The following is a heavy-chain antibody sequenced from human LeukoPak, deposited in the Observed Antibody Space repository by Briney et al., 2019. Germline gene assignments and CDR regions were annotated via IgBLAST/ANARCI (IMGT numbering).Heavy chain of an antibody. CDR3: ARAAHTTYVLGRYYYYAMDV. CDR2: ISYAGSNN. J-gene: IGHJ6*02. CDR1: GFTFSSYT. V-gene: IGHV3-30-3*01. Sequence: PGGSLRLSCAASGFTFSSYTMDWVRQAPGKGLEWVARISYAGSNNYYADSVKGRFTISSDNPKNTLYLQMDSLRAEDTAVYYCARAAHTTYVLGRYYYYAMDVWGQGTKVTVSS. D-gene: IGHD3-10*01.